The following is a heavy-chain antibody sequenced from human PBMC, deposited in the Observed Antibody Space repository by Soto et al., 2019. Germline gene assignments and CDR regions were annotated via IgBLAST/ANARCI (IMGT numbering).Heavy chain of an antibody. CDR2: IKSKTDGGTT. J-gene: IGHJ4*02. CDR3: TTDPYYGSGRSY. CDR1: GFTFSNAW. V-gene: IGHV3-15*07. D-gene: IGHD3-10*01. Sequence: GGSLRLSCAASGFTFSNAWMNWVRQAPGKGLEWVGRIKSKTDGGTTDYAAPVKGRFTISSDDSKNTLYLQMNSLKTEDTAVYYCTTDPYYGSGRSYWGQGTLVTVSS.